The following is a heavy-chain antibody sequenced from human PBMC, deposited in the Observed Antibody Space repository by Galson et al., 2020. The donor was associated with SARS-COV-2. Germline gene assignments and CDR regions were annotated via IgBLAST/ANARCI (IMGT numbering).Heavy chain of an antibody. Sequence: TGGSLRLSCSASGITLSHYGLHWVRQAPGKGLQWVAIISYDGSTKFYADSVKGRFTISRDNSKNTLHLQIDRLRTEDTSVYYCATVGRHCSGETCNSDWYFDFWGRGTLVVVSS. CDR3: ATVGRHCSGETCNSDWYFDF. V-gene: IGHV3-30-3*01. D-gene: IGHD2-15*01. CDR2: ISYDGSTK. J-gene: IGHJ2*01. CDR1: GITLSHYG.